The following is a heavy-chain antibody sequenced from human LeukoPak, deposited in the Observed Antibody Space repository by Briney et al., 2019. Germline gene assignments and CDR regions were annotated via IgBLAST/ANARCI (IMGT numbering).Heavy chain of an antibody. Sequence: PGGSLRLSCAASGFTFSSYAMSWVRQAPGKGLEWVSAISGSGGSTYYADSVKGRFTISRDNSKNTLYLQMNSLRAEDTAVYYCAKLGEGTYYYDSSGYYDHTYYFDYWGQGTLVTVPS. D-gene: IGHD3-22*01. CDR3: AKLGEGTYYYDSSGYYDHTYYFDY. CDR1: GFTFSSYA. J-gene: IGHJ4*02. CDR2: ISGSGGST. V-gene: IGHV3-23*01.